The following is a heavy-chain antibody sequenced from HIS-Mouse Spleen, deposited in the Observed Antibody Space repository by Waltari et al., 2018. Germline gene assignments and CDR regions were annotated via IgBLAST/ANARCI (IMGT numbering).Heavy chain of an antibody. CDR3: ARIRIAEALGGGAFDI. J-gene: IGHJ3*02. Sequence: QVTLRESGPALVKPTQTLTLTCTFSGFSLSTSGMCVSWIRQPPGKALEWLARIDWDDGQYYSASLKTRLTLSKDTSKNPVVLTMTNMDPVDTATYYCARIRIAEALGGGAFDIWGKGTMVTVSS. V-gene: IGHV2-70*15. D-gene: IGHD6-13*01. CDR2: IDWDDGQ. CDR1: GFSLSTSGMC.